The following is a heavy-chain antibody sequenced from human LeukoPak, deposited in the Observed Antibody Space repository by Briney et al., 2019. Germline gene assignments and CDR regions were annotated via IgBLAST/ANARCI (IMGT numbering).Heavy chain of an antibody. Sequence: SGRSLRLSCAASGFTFSSYAMNWVRQAPGKGPEWVSGISGFGGSTYYAPSVKGRLTISRDNFGNMLYLHLDSLRVEDTAIYYCARRSGSSWSSFDYWGQGALVTVSS. CDR2: ISGFGGST. CDR1: GFTFSSYA. CDR3: ARRSGSSWSSFDY. D-gene: IGHD6-13*01. V-gene: IGHV3-23*01. J-gene: IGHJ4*02.